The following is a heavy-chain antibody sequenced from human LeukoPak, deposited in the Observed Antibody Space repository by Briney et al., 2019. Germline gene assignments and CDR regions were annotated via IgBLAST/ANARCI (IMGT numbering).Heavy chain of an antibody. J-gene: IGHJ4*02. CDR1: GYTLTELS. V-gene: IGHV1-24*01. Sequence: ASVKVSCKASGYTLTELSMHWVRQAPGKGLEWMGGFDPEDGETIYAQKFQGRVTMTEDTSTDTAYMELSSLRSEDTAVYYCATPIAVAGLYYFDYWGQGTLVTVSS. D-gene: IGHD6-19*01. CDR3: ATPIAVAGLYYFDY. CDR2: FDPEDGET.